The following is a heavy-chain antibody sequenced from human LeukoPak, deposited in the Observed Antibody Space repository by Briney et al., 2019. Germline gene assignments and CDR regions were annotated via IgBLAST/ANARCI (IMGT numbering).Heavy chain of an antibody. D-gene: IGHD6-13*01. CDR3: ARDQGFGIAAVDSWFSP. J-gene: IGHJ5*02. Sequence: ASVRVSFKASGYTFPNYNINWVRQGPGQGLEWMGWISAYNGHTIFAQKFQGRVTMTTDTSTSTAYMELRSLRFDDTAVYYCARDQGFGIAAVDSWFSPWGQGTLVTVSS. V-gene: IGHV1-18*01. CDR2: ISAYNGHT. CDR1: GYTFPNYN.